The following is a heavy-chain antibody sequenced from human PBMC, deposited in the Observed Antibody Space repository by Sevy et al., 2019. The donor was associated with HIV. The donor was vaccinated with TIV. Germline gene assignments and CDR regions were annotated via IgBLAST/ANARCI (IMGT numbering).Heavy chain of an antibody. V-gene: IGHV3-30-3*01. Sequence: GGSLRLSCAASEVTFSSYAMHWVRQAPGKGLEWVAVISSDGSNKYYADSVKGRFTISRDNGKNTLYLQMKSLRVEDTAVYFCSRGLYYYDMRGHQEPGDYWGQGVLVTVSS. J-gene: IGHJ4*02. CDR1: EVTFSSYA. CDR2: ISSDGSNK. CDR3: SRGLYYYDMRGHQEPGDY. D-gene: IGHD3-22*01.